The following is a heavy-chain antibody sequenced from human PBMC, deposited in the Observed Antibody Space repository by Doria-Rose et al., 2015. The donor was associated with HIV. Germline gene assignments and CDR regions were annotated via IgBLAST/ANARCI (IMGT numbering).Heavy chain of an antibody. CDR2: IFPDDER. J-gene: IGHJ4*02. Sequence: SGPVLVKPTETFTLTCTVSGVSLSSPGMGVSWIRQPPGKALEWLANIFPDDERSYKTSLKSRLTISRGTSKSQVVITMTDMDPVDTATYYCARIKSSRWYHKYYFDFWGQGTLVIVSA. CDR1: GVSLSSPGMG. V-gene: IGHV2-26*01. CDR3: ARIKSSRWYHKYYFDF. D-gene: IGHD6-13*01.